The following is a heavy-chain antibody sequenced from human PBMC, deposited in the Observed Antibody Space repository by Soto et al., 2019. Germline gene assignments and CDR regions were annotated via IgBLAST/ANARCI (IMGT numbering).Heavy chain of an antibody. Sequence: EVQLVESGGGLIQPGGSLRLSCAASGFTVSSHHMSWVRQAPGKGLEWVSVIQSGGTTYYADFVKGRFTISRDTSKNTLXXQMNSLRAEDTAVYYCARIPYCGGGTCYSGWYFDLWGRGTLVTVSS. CDR1: GFTVSSHH. CDR3: ARIPYCGGGTCYSGWYFDL. CDR2: IQSGGTT. D-gene: IGHD2-15*01. J-gene: IGHJ2*01. V-gene: IGHV3-53*01.